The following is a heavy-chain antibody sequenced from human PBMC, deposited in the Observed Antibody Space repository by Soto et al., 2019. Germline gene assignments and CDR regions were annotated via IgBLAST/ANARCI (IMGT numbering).Heavy chain of an antibody. CDR1: GGTFSSYA. V-gene: IGHV1-69*12. Sequence: QVQLVQSGAEVKKPGSSVKVSCKASGGTFSSYAISWVRQAPGQGLEWMGGIIPICGTANYARKFQGRVKITADESKSTTYMELSSLRSEDTAGYYCARDGRSGSGSYPNWFVPWGQGALVTVSS. D-gene: IGHD3-10*01. CDR2: IIPICGTA. CDR3: ARDGRSGSGSYPNWFVP. J-gene: IGHJ5*02.